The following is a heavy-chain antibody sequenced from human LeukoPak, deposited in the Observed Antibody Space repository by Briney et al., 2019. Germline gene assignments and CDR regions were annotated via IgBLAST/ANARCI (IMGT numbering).Heavy chain of an antibody. V-gene: IGHV3-33*01. CDR2: IWYDGSNK. D-gene: IGHD3-22*01. Sequence: GGSLGLSCAASGFTFSSYGMHWVRQAPDKGLEWVAVIWYDGSNKYYADSVKGRFTISRDNSKNTLYLQMNSLRAEDTAVYYCARDRYYYDSSGWFYFDYWGQGTLVTVSS. CDR3: ARDRYYYDSSGWFYFDY. J-gene: IGHJ4*02. CDR1: GFTFSSYG.